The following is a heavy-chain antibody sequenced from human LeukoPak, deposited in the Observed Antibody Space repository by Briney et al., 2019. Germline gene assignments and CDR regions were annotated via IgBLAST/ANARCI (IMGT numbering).Heavy chain of an antibody. Sequence: SETLSLTCAVYGGSFSGYYWSWIRQPPGKGLEWIGEINHSGSTNYNPSLKSRVTISVDTSRNQFSLKLSSVTAADTAVYYCARLAYCGGDCYWVDYWGQGTLVTVSS. J-gene: IGHJ4*02. CDR3: ARLAYCGGDCYWVDY. V-gene: IGHV4-34*01. CDR2: INHSGST. D-gene: IGHD2-21*02. CDR1: GGSFSGYY.